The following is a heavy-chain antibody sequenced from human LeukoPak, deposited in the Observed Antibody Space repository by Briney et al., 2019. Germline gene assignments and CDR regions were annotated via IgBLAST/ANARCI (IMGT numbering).Heavy chain of an antibody. CDR2: IYTSGDT. J-gene: IGHJ4*02. CDR3: VRVRYSGSWFPVPNFDC. V-gene: IGHV3-66*01. Sequence: PEGSLRLSCAASGVTVSGSYMSWVRQAPGKGLEWVSVIYTSGDTYYADSVKGRFTISRDSSKNTLYLQMNTLRTEDTAVYYCVRVRYSGSWFPVPNFDCWGQGTLVTVSS. CDR1: GVTVSGSY. D-gene: IGHD1-26*01.